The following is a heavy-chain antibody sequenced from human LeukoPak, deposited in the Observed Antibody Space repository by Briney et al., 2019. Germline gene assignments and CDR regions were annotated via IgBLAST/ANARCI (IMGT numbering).Heavy chain of an antibody. V-gene: IGHV4-59*08. CDR3: ARHRYGDVYYFDL. J-gene: IGHJ4*02. D-gene: IGHD3-16*01. CDR1: GDSIGSYY. Sequence: PSETLSLTCTVSGDSIGSYYWSWIRPPPGRRLEWIGYIYYTGSTNYNPSLKSRVTISVDTSKNQFSLRVKSVTAADTAVYYCARHRYGDVYYFDLWGPGTLVTVSS. CDR2: IYYTGST.